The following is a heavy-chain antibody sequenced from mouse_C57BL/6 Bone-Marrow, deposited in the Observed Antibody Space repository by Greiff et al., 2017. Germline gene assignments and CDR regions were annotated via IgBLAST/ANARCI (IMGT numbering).Heavy chain of an antibody. D-gene: IGHD1-1*01. CDR2: IHPNSGST. Sequence: QVQLQQPGAELVKPGASEKLSCKDSGYTFTSYWMHWVKKRPGQGLEWIGMIHPNSGSTNYNEKFKSKATLTVDKSSSTAYMQLSSLTSEDSAVYYCAREGYGSRYAMDYWGQGTSVTVSS. CDR3: AREGYGSRYAMDY. CDR1: GYTFTSYW. J-gene: IGHJ4*01. V-gene: IGHV1-64*01.